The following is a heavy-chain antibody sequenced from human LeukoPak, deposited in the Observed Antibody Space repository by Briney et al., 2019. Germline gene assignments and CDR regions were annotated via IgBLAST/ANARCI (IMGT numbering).Heavy chain of an antibody. J-gene: IGHJ5*02. CDR3: SRHEHKALAGDT. CDR2: INHSGST. CDR1: GGSFSGYY. V-gene: IGHV4-34*01. D-gene: IGHD6-19*01. Sequence: SETLSLTCAVYGGSFSGYYWSWIRQPPGKGLEWIGEINHSGSTNYNPSLKSRVTISVDTSINHFSLTLTSLTAADTAVYFCSRHEHKALAGDTWGQGTLVTVSS.